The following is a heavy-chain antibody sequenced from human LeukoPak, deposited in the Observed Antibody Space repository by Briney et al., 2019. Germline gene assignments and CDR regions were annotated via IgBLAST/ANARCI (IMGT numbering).Heavy chain of an antibody. CDR1: GGSISSSSYY. CDR3: ARQGGGFWYFDL. V-gene: IGHV4-39*01. Sequence: SETLSLTCTVSGGSISSSSYYWGWIRQPPGKGLEWIGSIYYSGNTYYNSSLKTRVTISVDTSKNQFSLKLSSVTAADTAVYYCARQGGGFWYFDLWGRGTLVTVSS. J-gene: IGHJ2*01. D-gene: IGHD6-25*01. CDR2: IYYSGNT.